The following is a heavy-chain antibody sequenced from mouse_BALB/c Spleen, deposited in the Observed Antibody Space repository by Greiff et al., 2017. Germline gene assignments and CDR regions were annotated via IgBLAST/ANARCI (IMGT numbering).Heavy chain of an antibody. CDR3: TGDYDSFFDY. V-gene: IGHV6-6*02. CDR2: IRLKSNNYAT. J-gene: IGHJ2*01. Sequence: EVQLQESGGGLVQPGGSMKLSCVASGFTFSNYWMNWVRQSPEKGLEWVAEIRLKSNNYATHYAESVKGRFTISRDDSKSSVYLQMNNLRAEDTGIYYCTGDYDSFFDYWGQGTTLTVSS. CDR1: GFTFSNYW. D-gene: IGHD2-4*01.